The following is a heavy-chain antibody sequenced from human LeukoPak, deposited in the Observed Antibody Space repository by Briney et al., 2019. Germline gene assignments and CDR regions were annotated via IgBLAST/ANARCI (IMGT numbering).Heavy chain of an antibody. D-gene: IGHD3-16*02. V-gene: IGHV1-18*01. J-gene: IGHJ4*02. CDR3: ARGSYVWGSYRPEATFDFDY. Sequence: ASVKVSCKASGYTFTSYGISWVRQAPGQGLEWMGWISAYNGNTNYAQKLQGRVTMTTDPSTSTAYMELRSLRSDDTAVYYCARGSYVWGSYRPEATFDFDYWGQGTLVTVSS. CDR1: GYTFTSYG. CDR2: ISAYNGNT.